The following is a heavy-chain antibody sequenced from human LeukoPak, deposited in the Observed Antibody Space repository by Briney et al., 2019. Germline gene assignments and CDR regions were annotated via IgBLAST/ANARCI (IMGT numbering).Heavy chain of an antibody. V-gene: IGHV4-39*01. CDR1: GGSISSHYY. CDR3: ARQYGSGSAYTPVVDL. CDR2: NYYSGST. D-gene: IGHD3-10*01. Sequence: SETLSLTCTVSGGSISSHYYWMCIRPPPGEGLEWIGSNYYSGSTYYNPSLKSRVTISVDTSKNQFSLKLSSLTAAETAVYYCARQYGSGSAYTPVVDLWGQGTLVTVSS. J-gene: IGHJ4*02.